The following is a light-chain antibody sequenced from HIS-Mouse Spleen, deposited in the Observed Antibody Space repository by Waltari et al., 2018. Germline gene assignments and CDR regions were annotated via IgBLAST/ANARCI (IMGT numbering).Light chain of an antibody. CDR2: EGS. CDR3: CSYAGSSTWV. J-gene: IGLJ3*02. CDR1: SSDVGSYNL. Sequence: QSALTQPASVSGSPGQPITISCTGTSSDVGSYNLVSWYQQHPGKAPKLMIYEGSKRPAGVSNRFSGSKSCTTASLTISGLQAEDEADYYCCSYAGSSTWVFGGGTKLTVL. V-gene: IGLV2-23*01.